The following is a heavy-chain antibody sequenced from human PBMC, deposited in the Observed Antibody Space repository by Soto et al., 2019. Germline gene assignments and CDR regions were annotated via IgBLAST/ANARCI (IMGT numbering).Heavy chain of an antibody. V-gene: IGHV2-5*01. J-gene: IGHJ6*02. D-gene: IGHD3-9*01. CDR2: IYWNDDK. Sequence: SGPTLVNPTQTLTLTCTFSGFSLSTSGVGVGWIRQPPGKALEWLALIYWNDDKRYSPSLKSRLTITKDTSKNQVVLTMTNMDPVDPATYYCARSPHYDILTGYYNPYAAYYCYGMDVWCQGTTVTVSS. CDR1: GFSLSTSGVG. CDR3: ARSPHYDILTGYYNPYAAYYCYGMDV.